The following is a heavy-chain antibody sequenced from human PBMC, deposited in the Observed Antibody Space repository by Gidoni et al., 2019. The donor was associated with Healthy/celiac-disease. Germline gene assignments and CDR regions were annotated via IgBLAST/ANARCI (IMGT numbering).Heavy chain of an antibody. D-gene: IGHD3-10*01. CDR1: GGSISSGDYY. Sequence: QVQLQESGTGLVKPSQTLSLTCTVSGGSISSGDYYWSWIRQPPGKGLEWIGYIYYSGSTYYNPSLKSRVTISVDTSKNQFSLKLSSVTAADTAVYYCAREEGYYGSGRPSYFDYWGQGTLVTVSS. CDR3: AREEGYYGSGRPSYFDY. V-gene: IGHV4-30-4*01. CDR2: IYYSGST. J-gene: IGHJ4*02.